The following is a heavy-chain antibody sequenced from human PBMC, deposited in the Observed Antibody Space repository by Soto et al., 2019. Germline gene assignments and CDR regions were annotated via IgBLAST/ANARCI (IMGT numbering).Heavy chain of an antibody. CDR3: AKARLRLQLWSAFDY. V-gene: IGHV3-30*18. CDR2: ISYDGSNK. J-gene: IGHJ4*02. Sequence: QVQLVESGGGVVQPGRSLRLSCAASGFTFSSYGMHWVRQAPGKGLEWVAVISYDGSNKYYADSVKGRFTISRDNSKNTLYLQMNSLRAEDTAVYYCAKARLRLQLWSAFDYWGQGTLVTVSS. CDR1: GFTFSSYG. D-gene: IGHD5-18*01.